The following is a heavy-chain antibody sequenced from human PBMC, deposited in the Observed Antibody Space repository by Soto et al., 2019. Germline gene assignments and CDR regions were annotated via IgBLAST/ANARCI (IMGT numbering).Heavy chain of an antibody. Sequence: SETLSLTCTVSGGSISSGDYYWGWIRQPPGKGLEWIGSIYYSGSTYYNPSLKSRVTISVDTSKNQFSLKLSSVTAADTAVYYCARLGYYYYGMDVWGQGTTVTVSS. CDR3: ARLGYYYYGMDV. CDR2: IYYSGST. J-gene: IGHJ6*02. CDR1: GGSISSGDYY. D-gene: IGHD3-16*01. V-gene: IGHV4-39*01.